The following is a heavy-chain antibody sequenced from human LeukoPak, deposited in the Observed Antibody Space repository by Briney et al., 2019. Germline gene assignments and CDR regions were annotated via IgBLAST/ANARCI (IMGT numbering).Heavy chain of an antibody. CDR1: GGSISSYY. J-gene: IGHJ4*02. CDR3: ARLKTPYSSSWYVVDY. D-gene: IGHD6-13*01. CDR2: IYYSGST. V-gene: IGHV4-59*01. Sequence: SETLSLTCTVSGGSISSYYWSWIRQPPGKGLEWVGYIYYSGSTNYNPSLKSRVTISVDTSKNQFSLKLSSVTAADTAVYYCARLKTPYSSSWYVVDYWGQGTLVTVSS.